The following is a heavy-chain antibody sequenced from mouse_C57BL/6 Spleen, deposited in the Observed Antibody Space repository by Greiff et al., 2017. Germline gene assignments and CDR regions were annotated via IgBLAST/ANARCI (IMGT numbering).Heavy chain of an antibody. CDR3: ARVDTVVATRYFDV. CDR2: INPNNGGT. V-gene: IGHV1-18*01. CDR1: GYTFTDYN. Sequence: VQLQQSGPELVKPGASVKIPCKASGYTFTDYNMDWVKQSHGKGLEWIGDINPNNGGTIYNQKFKGKATLTVDKSSSTAYMELRSLTSEDTAVYYCARVDTVVATRYFDVWGTGTTVTVSS. D-gene: IGHD1-1*01. J-gene: IGHJ1*03.